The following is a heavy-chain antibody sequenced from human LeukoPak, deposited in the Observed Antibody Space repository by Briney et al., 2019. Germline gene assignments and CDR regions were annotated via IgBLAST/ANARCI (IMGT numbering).Heavy chain of an antibody. CDR3: ARATTVTTDMDYYYYYMDV. V-gene: IGHV3-7*01. CDR1: GFTFNSFS. J-gene: IGHJ6*03. D-gene: IGHD4-17*01. Sequence: GGSLRLSCAASGFTFNSFSMNWVRQAPGKGLEWVANIKQDGSEKYYVDSVKGRFTISRDNTKNSLYLQMNSLRAEDTAVYYCARATTVTTDMDYYYYYMDVWGKGTTVTVSS. CDR2: IKQDGSEK.